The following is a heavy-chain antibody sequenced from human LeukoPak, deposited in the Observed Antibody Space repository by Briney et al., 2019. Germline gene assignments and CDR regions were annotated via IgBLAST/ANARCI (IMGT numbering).Heavy chain of an antibody. CDR3: ARDGSTWYTDAFDI. Sequence: GGSLRLSCAASGFTFSSYSMNWVRQAPGKGLEWVSSISSSSSYIYYADSVKGRFTLSRDNAKNSLYLQMNSLRAEDTAVYYCARDGSTWYTDAFDIWGQGTMVTVSS. CDR1: GFTFSSYS. CDR2: ISSSSSYI. V-gene: IGHV3-21*01. J-gene: IGHJ3*02. D-gene: IGHD1-1*01.